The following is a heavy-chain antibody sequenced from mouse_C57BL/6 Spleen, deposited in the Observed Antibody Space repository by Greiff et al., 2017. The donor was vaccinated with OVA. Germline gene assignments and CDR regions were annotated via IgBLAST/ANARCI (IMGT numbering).Heavy chain of an antibody. CDR1: GYTFTSYW. CDR3: ARRYGSSYGYFDV. Sequence: QVQLQQPGAELVKPGASVKLSCKASGYTFTSYWMHWVKQRPGRGLEWMGRIDPNSGGTKYNEKFKSKATLTVDKPSSTAYMQLSSLTSEDSAVYYCARRYGSSYGYFDVWGTGTTVTVSS. V-gene: IGHV1-72*01. J-gene: IGHJ1*03. CDR2: IDPNSGGT. D-gene: IGHD1-1*01.